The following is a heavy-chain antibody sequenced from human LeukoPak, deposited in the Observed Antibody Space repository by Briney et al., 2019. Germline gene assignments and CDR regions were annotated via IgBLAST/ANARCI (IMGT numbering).Heavy chain of an antibody. CDR3: ARDLYGSGSYPPYYYYYGMDV. V-gene: IGHV3-21*01. CDR1: GFTFSSYS. J-gene: IGHJ6*02. Sequence: GGSLRLSCAASGFTFSSYSMNWVRQAPGKGLEWVPSISSSSSYIYYADSVKGRFTIYRDNAKNSLYLQMNSLRAEDTAVYYCARDLYGSGSYPPYYYYYGMDVWGQGTTVTVSS. D-gene: IGHD3-10*01. CDR2: ISSSSSYI.